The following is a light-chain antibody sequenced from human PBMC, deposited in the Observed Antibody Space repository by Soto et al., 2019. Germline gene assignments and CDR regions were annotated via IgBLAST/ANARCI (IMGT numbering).Light chain of an antibody. CDR2: GAS. V-gene: IGKV3-15*01. J-gene: IGKJ2*01. CDR3: QQYNNWPPRT. CDR1: QSVSNH. Sequence: EIVMTQSPVTLSVSPGERATLSCRASQSVSNHLAWYQQKPGQAPRLLIYGASTRAIGIPARFSGSGSGTEFTLTIRSLQSEDFAVYYCQQYNNWPPRTFGQGTKLEIK.